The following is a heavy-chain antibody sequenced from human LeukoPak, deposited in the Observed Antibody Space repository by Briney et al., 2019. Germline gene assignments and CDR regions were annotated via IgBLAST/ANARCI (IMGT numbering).Heavy chain of an antibody. D-gene: IGHD1-26*01. CDR3: ARREISSSYYGLDY. J-gene: IGHJ4*02. CDR2: VSSSGTT. Sequence: SETLSLTCTVSGASITSYFWHWIRHPAGKGLEWIGRVSSSGTTNYNPSLNSRVTMSVDTSRTQFSLKLISVTAADTAIYYCARREISSSYYGLDYWGQGTLVTVSS. CDR1: GASITSYF. V-gene: IGHV4-4*07.